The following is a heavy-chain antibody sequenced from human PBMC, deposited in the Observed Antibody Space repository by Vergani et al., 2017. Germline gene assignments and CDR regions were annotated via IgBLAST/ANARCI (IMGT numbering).Heavy chain of an antibody. CDR3: TRRSGGYYSGVKVHPLRTAFDV. D-gene: IGHD6-19*01. Sequence: QVQLQASGPGRVKPSQTLSLTCTMSGGSISAGYYFWSWIRQPAGKGLEWLGHISASGNASHSPSLKTRVSLVVDTYKDQFSLTVTSVTAADTDIYFCTRRSGGYYSGVKVHPLRTAFDVWGNGTVVTVSS. V-gene: IGHV4-61*02. CDR1: GGSISAGYYF. J-gene: IGHJ3*01. CDR2: ISASGNA.